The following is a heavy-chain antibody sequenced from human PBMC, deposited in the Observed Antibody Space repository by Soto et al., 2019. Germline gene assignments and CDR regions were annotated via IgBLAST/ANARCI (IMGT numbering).Heavy chain of an antibody. D-gene: IGHD3-22*01. CDR1: GFTLSTAW. CDR3: TTDPGIVVVIPY. V-gene: IGHV3-15*01. CDR2: IKSKTNGGTT. J-gene: IGHJ4*02. Sequence: CGYLGPSSAAFGFTLSTAWITWVRQAPGKGLESVGRIKSKTNGGTTDYAAPVTGRFTISRDDSKNTLYLQMNRLKTEDTAVYYCTTDPGIVVVIPYWGQGTLVTVSS.